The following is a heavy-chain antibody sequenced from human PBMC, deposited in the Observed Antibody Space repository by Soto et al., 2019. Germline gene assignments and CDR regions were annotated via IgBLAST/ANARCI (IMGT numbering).Heavy chain of an antibody. CDR1: GYTFTSYD. CDR3: ASGYYDFWSGYYGLHPLDY. Sequence: ASVKVSCKASGYTFTSYDINWVRQATGQGLEWMGWMNPNSGNTGYAQKFQGRVTMTRNTSISTAYMELSSLRSEDTAVYYCASGYYDFWSGYYGLHPLDYRGQGTLVTVSS. CDR2: MNPNSGNT. V-gene: IGHV1-8*01. J-gene: IGHJ4*02. D-gene: IGHD3-3*01.